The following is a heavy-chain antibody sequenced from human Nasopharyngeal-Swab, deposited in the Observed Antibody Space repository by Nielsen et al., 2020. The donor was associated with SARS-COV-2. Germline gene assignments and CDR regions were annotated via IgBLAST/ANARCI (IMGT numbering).Heavy chain of an antibody. CDR1: GFIFYDYY. J-gene: IGHJ4*02. CDR3: ARETRNYYYGSAEYYFDY. V-gene: IGHV3-11*04. Sequence: GGSLRLSCAASGFIFYDYYMSWIRQAPGKGLEWVSYISGSSTTIHYADSVKGRFTISRDNAKNSLCLQMNSLRAEDTAVYYCARETRNYYYGSAEYYFDYWGQGTLVTVSS. D-gene: IGHD3-10*01. CDR2: ISGSSTTI.